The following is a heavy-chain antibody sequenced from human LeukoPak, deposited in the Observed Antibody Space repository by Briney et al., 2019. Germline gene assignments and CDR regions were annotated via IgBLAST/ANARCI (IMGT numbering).Heavy chain of an antibody. CDR1: GGTFSSYA. CDR2: IIPIFGTA. J-gene: IGHJ6*03. D-gene: IGHD6-6*01. V-gene: IGHV1-69*05. Sequence: SVKVSCKASGGTFSSYAISWVRQAPGQGLEWMGRIIPIFGTANYAQKFQGRVTITTDESTSTAYMELSSLRSEDTAVYYCARERIAARPPTYYYYYMDVWGKGTTVTVSS. CDR3: ARERIAARPPTYYYYYMDV.